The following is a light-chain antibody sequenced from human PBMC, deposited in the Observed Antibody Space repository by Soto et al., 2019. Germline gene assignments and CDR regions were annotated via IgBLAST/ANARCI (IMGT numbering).Light chain of an antibody. CDR1: SGSVSTSYY. V-gene: IGLV8-61*01. CDR2: NTN. Sequence: QAVVTQEPSFSVSPGRTVTLTCGLSSGSVSTSYYPSWYQETPGQAPRTLIYNTNTRSSGVTDRFSGSILGNKAALTITGAQADDESDYYCVLYMSSGTWVFGGGTKVTVL. CDR3: VLYMSSGTWV. J-gene: IGLJ3*02.